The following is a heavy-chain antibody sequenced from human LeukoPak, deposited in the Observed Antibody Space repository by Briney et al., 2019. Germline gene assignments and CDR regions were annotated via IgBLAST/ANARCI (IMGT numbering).Heavy chain of an antibody. CDR1: GFTFSNYG. Sequence: GGSLRLSCAASGFTFSNYGMHWVRQAPGKGLEWVAFIRYDGSNKCYADSVKGRFTISRDNSKNTLYLQMNSLRAEDTAVYYCAKDGTTSTYYYFDYWGQGTLVTVCS. J-gene: IGHJ4*02. D-gene: IGHD2/OR15-2a*01. CDR3: AKDGTTSTYYYFDY. CDR2: IRYDGSNK. V-gene: IGHV3-30*02.